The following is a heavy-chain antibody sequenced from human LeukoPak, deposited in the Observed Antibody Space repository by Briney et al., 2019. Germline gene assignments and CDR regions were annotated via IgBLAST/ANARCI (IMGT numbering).Heavy chain of an antibody. CDR1: GFTFSTFA. V-gene: IGHV3-30*03. CDR3: DAHYHDRSGSYRDF. J-gene: IGHJ4*02. D-gene: IGHD3-22*01. CDR2: ISSDGGNT. Sequence: PGRSLRLSCAASGFTFSTFAMRWVRQAPGRGLEWMAGISSDGGNTYYADSVKGRFTLSRDNSKNTLDLQMNSLRTADTAVYYCDAHYHDRSGSYRDFWGPGNLVTVSS.